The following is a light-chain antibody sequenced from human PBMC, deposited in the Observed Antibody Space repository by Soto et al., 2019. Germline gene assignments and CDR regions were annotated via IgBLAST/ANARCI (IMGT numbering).Light chain of an antibody. Sequence: SVLTQPASVSGSPGQSITISCTGTSSDVGSHNLVSWYQQHPGKAPKLMIYEVSKRPSGVSNRFSGSKSGNTASLTISGLQAEDEADFYCCSYAGSSTYVFGTGTKVTVL. V-gene: IGLV2-23*02. CDR1: SSDVGSHNL. J-gene: IGLJ1*01. CDR2: EVS. CDR3: CSYAGSSTYV.